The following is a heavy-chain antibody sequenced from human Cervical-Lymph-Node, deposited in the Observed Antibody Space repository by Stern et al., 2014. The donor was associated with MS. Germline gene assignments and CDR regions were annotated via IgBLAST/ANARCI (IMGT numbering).Heavy chain of an antibody. Sequence: EVQLVESGGGLVQPGGSLRLSCAASGFTFSSYDMHWVRQATGKGLEWVSAIGNAGDTYYPGSVKGRFTISRENAKNSLYLQMNSLRAGDTAVYYCARGRSGYSSSQGGYYFDYWGQGTLVTVSS. CDR2: IGNAGDT. D-gene: IGHD6-6*01. V-gene: IGHV3-13*01. J-gene: IGHJ4*02. CDR1: GFTFSSYD. CDR3: ARGRSGYSSSQGGYYFDY.